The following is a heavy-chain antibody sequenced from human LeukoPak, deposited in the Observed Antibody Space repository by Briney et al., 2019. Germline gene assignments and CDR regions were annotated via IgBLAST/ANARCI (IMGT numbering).Heavy chain of an antibody. Sequence: SETLSLTCTVSGGSISSSSYYWGWIRQPPGKGLEWIGSIYYSGSTYYNPSLKSRVTISVDTSKNQFSLKLSSVTAADTAVYYCARRHCSSTSCPNWFDPWGQGTLVTVSS. J-gene: IGHJ5*02. CDR3: ARRHCSSTSCPNWFDP. CDR1: GGSISSSSYY. D-gene: IGHD2-2*01. V-gene: IGHV4-39*01. CDR2: IYYSGST.